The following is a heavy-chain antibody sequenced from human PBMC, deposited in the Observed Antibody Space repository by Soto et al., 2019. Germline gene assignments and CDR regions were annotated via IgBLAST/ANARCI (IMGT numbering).Heavy chain of an antibody. V-gene: IGHV1-46*01. CDR2: INPSGGNT. D-gene: IGHD6-19*01. J-gene: IGHJ5*02. CDR1: GYTFTDYY. Sequence: QVQLVQSGAEVKKPGASVKVSCKASGYTFTDYYMHWVRKAPGQGLEWMGIINPSGGNTEYAQKFQGRVTMTKDTSTNTFYMELSRLRSEETAEYYCAALGAGKAVAWGQGTLVTVSS. CDR3: AALGAGKAVA.